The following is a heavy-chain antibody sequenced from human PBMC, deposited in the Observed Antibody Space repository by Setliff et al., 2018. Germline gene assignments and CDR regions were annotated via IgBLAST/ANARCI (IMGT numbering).Heavy chain of an antibody. D-gene: IGHD3-16*01. V-gene: IGHV4-39*01. CDR3: ARLPNYVWGSPVDY. CDR1: GASITNINYY. CDR2: IFYSGRT. Sequence: LSLTCTVSGASITNINYYWGLIRQPPGKGLEWIGSIFYSGRTFYNPSLKSRITISVDTSKNQFSLTLSSVTAADTAVYYCARLPNYVWGSPVDYWGQGTLVTAPQ. J-gene: IGHJ4*02.